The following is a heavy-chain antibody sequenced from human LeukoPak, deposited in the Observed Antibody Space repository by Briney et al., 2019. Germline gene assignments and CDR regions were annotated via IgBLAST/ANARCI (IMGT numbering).Heavy chain of an antibody. V-gene: IGHV4-38-2*02. CDR2: IYHSGST. Sequence: SETLSLTCTVSGYSISSGYYWGWIRQPPGKGLEWIGSIYHSGSTYYNPSPKSRVTISVDTSKNQFSLKLSSVTAADTAVYYCARDWYKGSYYVEHAFDIWGQGTMVTVSS. J-gene: IGHJ3*02. CDR1: GYSISSGYY. CDR3: ARDWYKGSYYVEHAFDI. D-gene: IGHD1-26*01.